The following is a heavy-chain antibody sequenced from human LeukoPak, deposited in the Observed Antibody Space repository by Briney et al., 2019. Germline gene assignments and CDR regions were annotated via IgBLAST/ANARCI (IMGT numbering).Heavy chain of an antibody. D-gene: IGHD6-19*01. CDR3: ARVTQWLVLSWFDP. J-gene: IGHJ5*02. CDR2: IYHSGST. Sequence: SETLSLTCTVSGYSISSGYYWGWIRQPPGKGLEWIGSIYHSGSTYYNPSLKSRVTISVDTSKNQFSLKLSSVTAADTAVYYCARVTQWLVLSWFDPWGQGTLVTVSS. CDR1: GYSISSGYY. V-gene: IGHV4-38-2*02.